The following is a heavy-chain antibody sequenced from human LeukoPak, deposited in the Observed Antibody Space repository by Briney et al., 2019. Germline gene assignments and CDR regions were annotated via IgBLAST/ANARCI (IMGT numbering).Heavy chain of an antibody. J-gene: IGHJ4*02. CDR1: GGSFSGYY. CDR2: INHSGST. Sequence: SETLSLTCAVYGGSFSGYYWSWIRQPPGKGLEWIGEINHSGSTNYNPSLKSRVTISVDTSKNQFSLKLSSVTAADTAVYYCAREWAVAGWFDYWGQGTLVIVSS. CDR3: AREWAVAGWFDY. V-gene: IGHV4-34*01. D-gene: IGHD6-19*01.